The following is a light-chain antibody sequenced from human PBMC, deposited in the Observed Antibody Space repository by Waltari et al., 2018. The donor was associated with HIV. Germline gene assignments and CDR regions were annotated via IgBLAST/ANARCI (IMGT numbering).Light chain of an antibody. Sequence: SYVLTQPPSVSVAPGQTARISWGGNNIGSKTVHWYRQRPGQAPVLVVYDDSVRPSGIPERFSGSNSGNTATLTIGLVEAGDEADYYCQVWESSSSHSYVFGTGTTVTVL. CDR2: DDS. J-gene: IGLJ1*01. CDR1: NIGSKT. CDR3: QVWESSSSHSYV. V-gene: IGLV3-21*02.